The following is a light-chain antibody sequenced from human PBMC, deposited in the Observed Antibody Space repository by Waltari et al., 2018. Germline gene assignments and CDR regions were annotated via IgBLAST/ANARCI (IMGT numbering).Light chain of an antibody. J-gene: IGLJ3*02. CDR2: INSDGSH. Sequence: QLVVTQSSSASASLGASVKLTCTLDSGHSNNTIAWLQQQPEKGPRYLMKINSDGSHSKGDEIPGRFSGSSSGAERYLPLSHLQSEDEGDYYCQTGGHGTWVFGGGTELTVL. V-gene: IGLV4-69*01. CDR1: SGHSNNT. CDR3: QTGGHGTWV.